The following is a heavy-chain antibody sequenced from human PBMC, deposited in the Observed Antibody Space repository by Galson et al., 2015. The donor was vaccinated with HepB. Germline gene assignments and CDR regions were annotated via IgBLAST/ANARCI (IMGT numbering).Heavy chain of an antibody. V-gene: IGHV1-69*13. CDR2: IIPIFGTA. Sequence: SVKVSCKASGGTFSSYAISWVRQAPGQGLEWMGGIIPIFGTANYAQKFQGRVTITADESTSTAYMELSSLRSEDTAVYYCARAAGCGGDCYSEAFDIWGQGTMVTVSS. CDR3: ARAAGCGGDCYSEAFDI. D-gene: IGHD2-21*01. J-gene: IGHJ3*02. CDR1: GGTFSSYA.